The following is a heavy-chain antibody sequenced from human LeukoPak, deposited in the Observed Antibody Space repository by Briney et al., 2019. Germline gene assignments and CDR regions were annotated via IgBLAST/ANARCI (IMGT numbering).Heavy chain of an antibody. CDR1: GFSFLDYS. J-gene: IGHJ4*02. CDR3: ARVGYCSSASCPCYFGF. D-gene: IGHD2-2*01. V-gene: IGHV3-48*04. Sequence: GGSLRLSCAASGFSFLDYSMNWVRQAPGKGLEWLSCITSSGNSLYYADSVRGRFTISRDTATRSLYLQMSSLRAEDTAVYYCARVGYCSSASCPCYFGFWGQGTLVTVSS. CDR2: ITSSGNSL.